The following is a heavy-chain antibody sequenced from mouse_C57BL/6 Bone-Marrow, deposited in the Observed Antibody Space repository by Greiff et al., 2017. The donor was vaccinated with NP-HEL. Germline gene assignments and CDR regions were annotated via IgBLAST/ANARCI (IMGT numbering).Heavy chain of an antibody. CDR3: ARWYYGSPWFAY. D-gene: IGHD1-1*01. Sequence: QVQLQQPGAELVKPGASVKLSCKASGYTFTSYWMQWVKQRPGQGLEWIGEIDPSDSYTNYNQKFKGKATLTVDTSSSTAYMQLSSLTSEDSAVYYCARWYYGSPWFAYWGQGTLVTVSA. CDR2: IDPSDSYT. J-gene: IGHJ3*01. V-gene: IGHV1-50*01. CDR1: GYTFTSYW.